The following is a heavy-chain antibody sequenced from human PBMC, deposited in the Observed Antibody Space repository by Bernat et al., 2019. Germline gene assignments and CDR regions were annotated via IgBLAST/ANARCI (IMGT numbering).Heavy chain of an antibody. CDR3: AKGWDYGSGSYYYYYGMDV. Sequence: QVQLVESGGGVVQPGRSLRLSCAASGFTFSSYGMHWVRQAPGKGLEWVAGISYDGSNKYYADSVKGRFTISRDNSKNTLYLQMNSPRAEDTAVYYCAKGWDYGSGSYYYYYGMDVWGQGTTVTVSS. J-gene: IGHJ6*02. D-gene: IGHD3-10*01. CDR1: GFTFSSYG. CDR2: ISYDGSNK. V-gene: IGHV3-30*18.